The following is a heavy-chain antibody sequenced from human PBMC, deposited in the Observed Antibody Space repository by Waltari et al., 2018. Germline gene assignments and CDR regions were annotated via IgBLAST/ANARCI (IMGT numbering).Heavy chain of an antibody. CDR2: IYYSGST. CDR3: ARDSAGSSGWHNYYYYYGMDV. Sequence: QVQLQESGPGLVKPSGTLSLTCAVSGGSISSSNWWSWVRQPPGKGLEWIGYIYYSGSTNYNPSLKSRVTISVDTSKNQFSLKLSSVTAADTAVYYCARDSAGSSGWHNYYYYYGMDVWGQGTTVTVSS. CDR1: GGSISSSNW. D-gene: IGHD6-19*01. V-gene: IGHV4-4*02. J-gene: IGHJ6*02.